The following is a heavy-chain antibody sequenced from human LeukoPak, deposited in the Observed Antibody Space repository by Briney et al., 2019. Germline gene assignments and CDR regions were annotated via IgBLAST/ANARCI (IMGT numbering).Heavy chain of an antibody. Sequence: PSETLSLTCTVSGGSISSGGYYWSWIRQHPGKGLEWIGYIYYSGSTYYNPSLKSRVTISVDTSKNQFSLKLSSVTAADTAVYYCARGWHRVGGLAEFDYWGQGTLVTVSS. CDR1: GGSISSGGYY. V-gene: IGHV4-31*03. CDR3: ARGWHRVGGLAEFDY. CDR2: IYYSGST. J-gene: IGHJ4*02. D-gene: IGHD1-26*01.